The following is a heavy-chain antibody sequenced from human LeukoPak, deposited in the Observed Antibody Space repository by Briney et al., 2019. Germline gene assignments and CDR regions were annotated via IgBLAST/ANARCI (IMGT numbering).Heavy chain of an antibody. CDR3: ASLAHFDGSTYYPDF. V-gene: IGHV1-2*02. CDR2: MHPNSGGT. Sequence: ASVKVSCKASEYTFTGYFIHWVRQAPGQGLEWMGWMHPNSGGTNYAQNFQGRVTMTRDTSITTAYMELSRLTSDDTAVYYCASLAHFDGSTYYPDFWGQGTLVTVSS. J-gene: IGHJ4*02. CDR1: EYTFTGYF. D-gene: IGHD3-22*01.